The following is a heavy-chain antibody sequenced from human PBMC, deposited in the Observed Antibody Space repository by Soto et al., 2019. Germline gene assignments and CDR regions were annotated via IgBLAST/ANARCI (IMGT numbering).Heavy chain of an antibody. CDR1: GFTFSSYG. Sequence: QVQLVESGGGVVQPGRSLRLSCAASGFTFSSYGMHWVRQAPGKGLEWVAVIWYDGSNKYYADSVKGRFTISRDNSKNTLDLQMNSLRADDTAVYYCARDKDIVLMVPYYFDYWGQGTLVTVSS. CDR2: IWYDGSNK. J-gene: IGHJ4*02. V-gene: IGHV3-33*01. CDR3: ARDKDIVLMVPYYFDY. D-gene: IGHD2-8*01.